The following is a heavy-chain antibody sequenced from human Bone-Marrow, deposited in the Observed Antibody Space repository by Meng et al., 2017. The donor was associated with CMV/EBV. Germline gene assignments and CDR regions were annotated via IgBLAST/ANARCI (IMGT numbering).Heavy chain of an antibody. D-gene: IGHD3-3*01. CDR1: GFTFSGYE. CDR3: ARNDITVFGVHSPFEY. V-gene: IGHV3-48*03. J-gene: IGHJ4*02. CDR2: ISGSGSTM. Sequence: GGSLRLSCAASGFTFSGYEMNWVRQAPGKGLEWISYISGSGSTMYNADSVKGRFTISRDNAENSLSLQMNHLRADVTAVYYCARNDITVFGVHSPFEYWGQGTLVTVSS.